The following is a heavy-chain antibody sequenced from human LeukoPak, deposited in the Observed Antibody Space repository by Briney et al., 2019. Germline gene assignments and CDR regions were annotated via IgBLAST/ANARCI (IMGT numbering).Heavy chain of an antibody. D-gene: IGHD3-3*01. CDR3: TTFADLWSPYTFDY. CDR2: IKTTSEGGAT. J-gene: IGHJ4*02. Sequence: NSGGSLRLSCAASEFSLSNVWMSWVRQAPGEGLEWLGRIKTTSEGGATDYAAPVKGRFTISRDASQNALFLQMSSLKTEDTAVYYCTTFADLWSPYTFDYWGQGTLVTVSS. CDR1: EFSLSNVW. V-gene: IGHV3-15*01.